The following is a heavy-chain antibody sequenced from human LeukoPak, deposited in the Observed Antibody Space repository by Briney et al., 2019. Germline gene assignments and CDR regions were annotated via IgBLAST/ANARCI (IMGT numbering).Heavy chain of an antibody. CDR2: IYYSGST. Sequence: PSETLSLTCTVSGGSISSYYWSWIRQPPGKGLEWIGYIYYSGSTNYNPSLKSRVTISVDTSKNQFSLKLSSVTAADTAVYYCARAWRYYDSSGYYYAYYLDYWGQGTLVTISS. V-gene: IGHV4-59*01. CDR1: GGSISSYY. D-gene: IGHD3-22*01. J-gene: IGHJ4*02. CDR3: ARAWRYYDSSGYYYAYYLDY.